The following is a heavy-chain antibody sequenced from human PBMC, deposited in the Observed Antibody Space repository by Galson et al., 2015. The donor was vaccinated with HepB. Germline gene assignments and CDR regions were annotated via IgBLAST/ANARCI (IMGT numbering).Heavy chain of an antibody. D-gene: IGHD5-18*01. CDR2: INPNSGGT. CDR1: GYTFTGYY. Sequence: SVKVSCKASGYTFTGYYMHWVRQAPGQGLEWMGRINPNSGGTNYAQKFQGRVTMTRDTSISTAYMELSRLRSDDTAVYYCARVGADTAMAYYYYGMDVWGQGTTVTVSS. J-gene: IGHJ6*02. CDR3: ARVGADTAMAYYYYGMDV. V-gene: IGHV1-2*06.